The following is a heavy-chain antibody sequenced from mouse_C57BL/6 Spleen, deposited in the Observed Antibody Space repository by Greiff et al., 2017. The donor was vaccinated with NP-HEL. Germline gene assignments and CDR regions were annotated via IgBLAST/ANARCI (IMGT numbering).Heavy chain of an antibody. V-gene: IGHV1-76*01. CDR1: GYTFTDYY. CDR2: IYPGSGNT. J-gene: IGHJ4*01. Sequence: VQLQQSGAELVRPGASVKLSCKASGYTFTDYYINWVKQRPGQGLEWIARIYPGSGNTYYNEKFKGKATLTAEKSSSTAYMQLSSLTSEDSAVYFCARDYYSNYAVLFYAMDYWGQGTSVTVSS. CDR3: ARDYYSNYAVLFYAMDY. D-gene: IGHD2-5*01.